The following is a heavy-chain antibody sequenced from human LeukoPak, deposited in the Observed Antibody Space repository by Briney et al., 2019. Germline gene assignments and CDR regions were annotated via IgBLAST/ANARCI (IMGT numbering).Heavy chain of an antibody. J-gene: IGHJ4*02. CDR1: GGSISNYY. V-gene: IGHV4-4*07. CDR2: INTSGST. D-gene: IGHD6-19*01. Sequence: SETLSLTCTVSGGSISNYYWSWIRQPAGKGLEWIGRINTSGSTNYNPSLRSRVTMSADTSKNQFSLQLSSVTATDTAVYYCARGRAVAEYWGQGILVTVSS. CDR3: ARGRAVAEY.